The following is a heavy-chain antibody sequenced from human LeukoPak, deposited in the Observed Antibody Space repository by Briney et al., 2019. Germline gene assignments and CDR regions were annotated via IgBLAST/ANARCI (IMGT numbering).Heavy chain of an antibody. J-gene: IGHJ5*02. CDR3: ARDQSIAAAYNWFDP. CDR1: GFTFSSYG. Sequence: PGGSLRLSCAASGFTFSSYGMHWVRQAPGKGLEWVAVIWYGGSNKYYADSVKGRFTISRDNSRNTLYLQMNSLRAEDTAVYYCARDQSIAAAYNWFDPWGQGTLVTVSS. CDR2: IWYGGSNK. D-gene: IGHD6-13*01. V-gene: IGHV3-33*08.